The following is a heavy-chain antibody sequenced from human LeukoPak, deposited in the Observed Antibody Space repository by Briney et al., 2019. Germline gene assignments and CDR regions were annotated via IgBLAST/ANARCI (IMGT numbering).Heavy chain of an antibody. CDR1: GFTFSSYA. CDR2: ISGSGGST. V-gene: IGHV3-23*01. D-gene: IGHD3-22*01. J-gene: IGHJ4*02. Sequence: GGSLRLSCAASGFTFSSYAMSWVRQAPGKGLEWVSAISGSGGSTYYADSVKGRFTFSRDNSKNTLYLQMNSLRAEDTAVYYCAKDSAPMIGVVTPYYFDYWGQGTLVTVSS. CDR3: AKDSAPMIGVVTPYYFDY.